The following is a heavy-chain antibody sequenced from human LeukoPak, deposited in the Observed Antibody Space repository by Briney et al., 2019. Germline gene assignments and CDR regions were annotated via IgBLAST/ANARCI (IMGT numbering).Heavy chain of an antibody. V-gene: IGHV3-7*01. CDR3: ARLKDDVTKFDY. D-gene: IGHD2-8*01. CDR1: GFSFSRYW. Sequence: GGSLRLSCAGSGFSFSRYWMARVRQAPGKGLEWVASINQDVSRIHYVDSVKGRFTISRDNAKSSLFLQMTSLRVEDTAVYYCARLKDDVTKFDYWGQGTLVTVPS. J-gene: IGHJ4*02. CDR2: INQDVSRI.